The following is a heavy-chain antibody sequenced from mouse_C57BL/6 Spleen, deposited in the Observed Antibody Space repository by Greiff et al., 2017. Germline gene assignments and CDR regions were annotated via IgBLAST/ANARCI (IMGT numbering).Heavy chain of an antibody. J-gene: IGHJ1*03. V-gene: IGHV1-76*01. Sequence: QVQLQQSGAELVRPGASVKLSCKASGYTFTDYYINWVKQRPGQGLEWIARIYPGSGNTYYNEKFKGKATLTAEKSSSTAYMQLSSLTSEDSAVYFCARMGNWYFDFWGTGTTVTVSS. CDR2: IYPGSGNT. CDR1: GYTFTDYY. CDR3: ARMGNWYFDF.